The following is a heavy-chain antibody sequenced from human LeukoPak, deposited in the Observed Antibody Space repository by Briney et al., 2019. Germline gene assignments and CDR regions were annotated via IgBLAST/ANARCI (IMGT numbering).Heavy chain of an antibody. Sequence: GGSLRLSCEASGITFGNFALSWVRQAPGQGLEWVSTIIGGGTSKFYADSVKGRFTVSRDNSKSSLFLHMTNLRAEDTAIYYCATHPGRYGANPFNSWGQGALVTVAS. V-gene: IGHV3-23*01. J-gene: IGHJ4*02. D-gene: IGHD4-23*01. CDR1: GITFGNFA. CDR3: ATHPGRYGANPFNS. CDR2: IIGGGTSK.